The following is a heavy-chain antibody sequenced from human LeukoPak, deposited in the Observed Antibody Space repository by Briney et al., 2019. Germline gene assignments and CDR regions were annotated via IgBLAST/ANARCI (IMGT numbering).Heavy chain of an antibody. CDR3: AGGGYCSGGNCYPRY. CDR1: GGSFSSYS. Sequence: SETLSLTCAVHGGSFSSYSRNWIRQPPGKGLEWIGEINHSGSTNYNPSLKSRVTISRDTSKNQFSLKLSSVTAADTAIYSCAGGGYCSGGNCYPRYWGQGTLVTVSS. V-gene: IGHV4-34*01. CDR2: INHSGST. J-gene: IGHJ4*02. D-gene: IGHD2-15*01.